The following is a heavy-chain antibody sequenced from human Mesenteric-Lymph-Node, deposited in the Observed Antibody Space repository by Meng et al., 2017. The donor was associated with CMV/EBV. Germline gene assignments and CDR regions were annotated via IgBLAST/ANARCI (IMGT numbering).Heavy chain of an antibody. CDR2: INPNSGGT. J-gene: IGHJ4*02. D-gene: IGHD3-10*01. CDR1: GSTFTGYY. Sequence: SCKASGSTFTGYYIHWVRQAPGQGLEWMGRINPNSGGTNYAQNFQGRVTMTRDTSISTAYMELSSLRSDDTAIYFCACASRSYYAFDYWGQGTLVTVSS. V-gene: IGHV1-2*06. CDR3: ACASRSYYAFDY.